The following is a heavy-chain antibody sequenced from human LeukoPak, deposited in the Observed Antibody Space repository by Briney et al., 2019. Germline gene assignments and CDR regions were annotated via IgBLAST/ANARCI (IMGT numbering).Heavy chain of an antibody. CDR1: GFTFSSYW. Sequence: PGGSLRLSCAASGFTFSSYWMSWVRQAPGKGLEWVANIKQDGSEKYYVDSVKGRFTISRDNAKNSLYLQMNSLRAEDTAVYYCARRPGVVIIHYYYYYMDVWGKGTTVTVSS. CDR2: IKQDGSEK. CDR3: ARRPGVVIIHYYYYYMDV. J-gene: IGHJ6*03. V-gene: IGHV3-7*01. D-gene: IGHD3-3*01.